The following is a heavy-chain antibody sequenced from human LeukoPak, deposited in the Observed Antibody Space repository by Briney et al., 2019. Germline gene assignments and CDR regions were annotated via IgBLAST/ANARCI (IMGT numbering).Heavy chain of an antibody. Sequence: GGSLRLSCAASGFTFSSYEMNWVRQAPGKGLEWVSHISSSGSTINYADSVKGRFTISRDNAKNSLYLQMNSLRAEDTAVYYCAGARSIGRDYYFDYWGQGTLVTVSS. CDR2: ISSSGSTI. J-gene: IGHJ4*02. CDR1: GFTFSSYE. CDR3: AGARSIGRDYYFDY. V-gene: IGHV3-48*03. D-gene: IGHD6-6*01.